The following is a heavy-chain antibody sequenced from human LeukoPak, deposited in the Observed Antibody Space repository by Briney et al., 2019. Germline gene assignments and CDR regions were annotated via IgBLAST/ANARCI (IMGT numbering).Heavy chain of an antibody. D-gene: IGHD3/OR15-3a*01. V-gene: IGHV4-34*01. Sequence: SETLSLTCAVYGGSFSGYYWSWIRQPPGKGLEWIGEINHSGSTNYNPSLKSRVTISVDTSKNQFSLKLSSVTAADTAVYYCARLRDYSFDYWGQGTQVTVSS. CDR1: GGSFSGYY. CDR2: INHSGST. CDR3: ARLRDYSFDY. J-gene: IGHJ4*02.